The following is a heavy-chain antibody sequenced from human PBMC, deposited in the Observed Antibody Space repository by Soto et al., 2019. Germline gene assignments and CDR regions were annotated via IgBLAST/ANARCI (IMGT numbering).Heavy chain of an antibody. J-gene: IGHJ3*02. Sequence: ASETLSLTCTVSGGSISSYYWSWIRQPAGKGLEWIGRIYTSGSTNYNPSLKSRVTMSVDTSKNQFSLKLSSVTAADTAVYYCAREMDYYDSPGAFDIWGQGTMVTVSS. V-gene: IGHV4-4*07. D-gene: IGHD3-22*01. CDR1: GGSISSYY. CDR2: IYTSGST. CDR3: AREMDYYDSPGAFDI.